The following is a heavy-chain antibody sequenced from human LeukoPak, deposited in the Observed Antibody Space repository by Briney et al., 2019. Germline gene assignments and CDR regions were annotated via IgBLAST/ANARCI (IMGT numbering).Heavy chain of an antibody. D-gene: IGHD2-15*01. J-gene: IGHJ4*02. CDR2: ISAHKGDT. CDR3: ARADIIVVAGATPVGSGFEY. Sequence: GASVKVSCKTSGYTFTTYGISWLRQAPGQGLEWMGWISAHKGDTEYAQKFQGRVTMTRDTSTSTAYMELQSLTSDDTAVYYCARADIIVVAGATPVGSGFEYWGRGALITVS. V-gene: IGHV1-18*01. CDR1: GYTFTTYG.